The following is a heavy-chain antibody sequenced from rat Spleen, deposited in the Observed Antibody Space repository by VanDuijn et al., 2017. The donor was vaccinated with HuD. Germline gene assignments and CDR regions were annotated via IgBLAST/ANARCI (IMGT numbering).Heavy chain of an antibody. J-gene: IGHJ3*01. CDR2: ISTGGGNT. CDR1: GFTFSNYY. CDR3: ARHEGNNHYGGFAY. V-gene: IGHV5-25*01. D-gene: IGHD1-11*01. Sequence: EVQLVESGGGLVQPGRSMKLSCAASGFTFSNYYMAWVRQAPTKGLDWVASISTGGGNTYYRDSVKGRFTISRDNAKNTQYLQMDSLRSEDTATYYCARHEGNNHYGGFAYWGQGTLVTVSS.